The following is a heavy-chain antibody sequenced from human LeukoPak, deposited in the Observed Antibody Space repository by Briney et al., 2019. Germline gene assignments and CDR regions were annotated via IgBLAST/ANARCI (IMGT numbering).Heavy chain of an antibody. Sequence: SVKVSCKASGGTFSSYTISWVRQAPGQGLEWMGRIIPILGIANYAQKFQGRVTITADKSTSPAYMELSSLRPEDTAVYSCAHVVGATDGAFDYWGQGTLVTVSS. J-gene: IGHJ4*02. V-gene: IGHV1-69*02. CDR3: AHVVGATDGAFDY. CDR2: IIPILGIA. CDR1: GGTFSSYT. D-gene: IGHD1-26*01.